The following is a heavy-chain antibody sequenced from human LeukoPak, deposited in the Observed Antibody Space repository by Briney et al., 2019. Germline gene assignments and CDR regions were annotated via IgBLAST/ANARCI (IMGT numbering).Heavy chain of an antibody. D-gene: IGHD2-8*01. Sequence: GGSLRLSCAASGFTFSSYAMSWVRQAPGKGLEWVSAISGSGANTFYADSVKGRFTISRDNSKNTLYLQMNSLRAEDTAVYYCAKDWQLIAVGFDPWGQGTLVTVSS. J-gene: IGHJ5*02. V-gene: IGHV3-23*01. CDR2: ISGSGANT. CDR3: AKDWQLIAVGFDP. CDR1: GFTFSSYA.